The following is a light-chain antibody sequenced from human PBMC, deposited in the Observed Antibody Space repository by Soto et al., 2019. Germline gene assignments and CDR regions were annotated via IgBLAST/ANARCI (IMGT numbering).Light chain of an antibody. CDR3: QQSASNPPT. CDR1: QSISSH. V-gene: IGKV1-39*01. Sequence: DIRINPSPCSLSFFVGDRVTITCRASQSISSHLNWYQQKPGKAPKLLIYDASSMHSGVPSRFSGSGSGTAFTLTISSLEPEDFATYYCQQSASNPPTFGGGTKVDIK. CDR2: DAS. J-gene: IGKJ4*01.